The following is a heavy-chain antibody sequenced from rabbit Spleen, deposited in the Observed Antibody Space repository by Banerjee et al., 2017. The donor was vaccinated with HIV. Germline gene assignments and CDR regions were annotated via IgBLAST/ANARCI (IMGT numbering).Heavy chain of an antibody. Sequence: QEQLVESGGGLVQPGGSLKLSCKASGFDFSSYGVSWIRQAPGKGLEWIGYIDPVFGVTYYANWVNGRFTISSHNDRNTLFLQLNSLTAADTATYFCVREVAAKFNLWGPGTLVTVS. CDR1: GFDFSSYG. CDR2: IDPVFGVT. CDR3: VREVAAKFNL. D-gene: IGHD4-1*01. J-gene: IGHJ4*01. V-gene: IGHV1S47*01.